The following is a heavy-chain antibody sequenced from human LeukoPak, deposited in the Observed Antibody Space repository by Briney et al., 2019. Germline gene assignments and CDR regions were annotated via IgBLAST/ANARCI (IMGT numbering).Heavy chain of an antibody. CDR1: GFTFSNAW. D-gene: IGHD2-8*01. V-gene: IGHV3-23*01. Sequence: GGSLRLSCAASGFTFSNAWMSWVRQAPGKGLEWVSAISGSGGSTYYADSVKGRFTISRDNSKNTLYLQMNSLRAEDTAVYYCAKTPKGLMENYWGQGTLVTVSS. CDR2: ISGSGGST. J-gene: IGHJ4*02. CDR3: AKTPKGLMENY.